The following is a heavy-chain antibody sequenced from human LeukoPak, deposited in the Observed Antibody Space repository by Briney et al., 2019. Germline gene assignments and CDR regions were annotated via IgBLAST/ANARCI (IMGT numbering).Heavy chain of an antibody. J-gene: IGHJ6*02. CDR1: GGAISYSSYY. Sequence: SQTLSLTCSVSGGAISYSSYYWSWIRQHPGKGLEWIGYIYYSGSTYYNPSLKSRVTISVDTSKNQFSLKLSSVTAADTAVYYCARVVPDAHYYYYGMDVWGQGTTVTVSS. CDR2: IYYSGST. CDR3: ARVVPDAHYYYYGMDV. V-gene: IGHV4-31*03. D-gene: IGHD1-26*01.